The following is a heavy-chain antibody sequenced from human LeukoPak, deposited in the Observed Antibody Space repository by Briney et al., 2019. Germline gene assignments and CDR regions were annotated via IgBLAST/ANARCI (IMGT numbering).Heavy chain of an antibody. CDR2: VSYDGSHK. J-gene: IGHJ4*02. CDR1: GFTFSSYG. V-gene: IGHV3-30*03. CDR3: ARDDYNYLRPSDY. D-gene: IGHD5-24*01. Sequence: GGSLRLSCAASGFTFSSYGMHWVRQAPGKGLEWVAVVSYDGSHKNYADSVKGRFTISRDNSKNTLYLQMNTLRAEDTAIYYCARDDYNYLRPSDYWGQGTLVTVSS.